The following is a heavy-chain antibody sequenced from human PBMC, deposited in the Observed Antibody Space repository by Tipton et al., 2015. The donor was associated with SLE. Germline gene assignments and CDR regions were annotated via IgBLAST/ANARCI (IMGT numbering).Heavy chain of an antibody. J-gene: IGHJ3*01. CDR1: GVSMNNYY. CDR3: AREKENTGWFWLNAFDV. CDR2: IYKTGIT. V-gene: IGHV4-4*07. Sequence: TLSLTCSVSGVSMNNYYWSWIRQPAGMPLEWIGRIYKTGITNYKPSLKGRLSMSVDTSKAHFSLNLNSVTAADTAIYYCAREKENTGWFWLNAFDVWGRGTLVTVST. D-gene: IGHD6-19*01.